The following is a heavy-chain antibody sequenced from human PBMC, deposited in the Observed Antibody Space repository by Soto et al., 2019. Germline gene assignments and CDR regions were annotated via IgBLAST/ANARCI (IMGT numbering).Heavy chain of an antibody. CDR3: ARDVDTAMIGDS. CDR1: GFTFSNYA. CDR2: ISYDGTDK. D-gene: IGHD5-18*01. J-gene: IGHJ4*02. Sequence: QVQLVESGGGVVQPGRSLRLSCAASGFTFSNYAVHWVRQAPGKGLQWVAVISYDGTDKFYADSEKGRFAISRDNSRSTLYLQMNSLRAEDTAVYYCARDVDTAMIGDSWGQGTLVTVSS. V-gene: IGHV3-30*09.